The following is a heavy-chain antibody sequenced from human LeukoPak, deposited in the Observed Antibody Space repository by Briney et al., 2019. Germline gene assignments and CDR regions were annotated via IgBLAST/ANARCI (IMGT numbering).Heavy chain of an antibody. CDR3: VAPYSSSPTNSFDP. J-gene: IGHJ5*02. CDR2: ISSNGGST. V-gene: IGHV3-64D*06. Sequence: PGGSLRLSCSASGFTFRSYSMHWVRQAPGKGLEYVSTISSNGGSTYYADSVKGRFTISRDNSKNTLYLQMSSLRAEDTAVYYCVAPYSSSPTNSFDPWGQGTLVTVSS. D-gene: IGHD6-13*01. CDR1: GFTFRSYS.